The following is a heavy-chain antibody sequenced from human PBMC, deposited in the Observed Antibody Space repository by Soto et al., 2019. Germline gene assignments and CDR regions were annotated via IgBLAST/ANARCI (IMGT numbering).Heavy chain of an antibody. Sequence: SETLSLTCTVSGGSISSYYWSWIRQPPGKGLEWIGYIYYSASTNYNPSLKSRVTISVDTSKNQFSLKLSSVTAADTAVYYCARDLLSYDFWSGHDAFDIWGQGTMVTVSS. CDR2: IYYSAST. CDR1: GGSISSYY. V-gene: IGHV4-59*01. J-gene: IGHJ3*02. CDR3: ARDLLSYDFWSGHDAFDI. D-gene: IGHD3-3*01.